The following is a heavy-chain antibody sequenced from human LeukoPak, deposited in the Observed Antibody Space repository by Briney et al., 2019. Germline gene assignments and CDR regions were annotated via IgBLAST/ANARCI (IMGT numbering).Heavy chain of an antibody. J-gene: IGHJ6*02. CDR3: ARGGYSYGKYGMDV. D-gene: IGHD5-18*01. CDR1: GVTFSSYW. Sequence: GGSLRLSCAASGVTFSSYWMHWVRQAPGKGLVWVSRINSDGSSTSYADSVKGRFTISRDNAKNTLYLQMNSLRAEDAAVYYCARGGYSYGKYGMDVWVQGTTVTVSS. V-gene: IGHV3-74*01. CDR2: INSDGSST.